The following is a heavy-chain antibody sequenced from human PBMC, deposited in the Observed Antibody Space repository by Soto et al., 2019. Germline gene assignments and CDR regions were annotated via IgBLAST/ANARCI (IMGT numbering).Heavy chain of an antibody. J-gene: IGHJ5*02. V-gene: IGHV4-34*01. Sequence: QVQLQQWGAGLLKPSETLSLTCAVYGGFLSESYWTWIRQPPGKGLEWIGEINHVGGTNYNPSLKSRVTMSVDTSQNQFSLRLSSVTAADTAMYFCVRIRYQLPSSVLWLDPWGQGTPVTVSS. CDR3: VRIRYQLPSSVLWLDP. CDR2: INHVGGT. D-gene: IGHD3-16*01. CDR1: GGFLSESY.